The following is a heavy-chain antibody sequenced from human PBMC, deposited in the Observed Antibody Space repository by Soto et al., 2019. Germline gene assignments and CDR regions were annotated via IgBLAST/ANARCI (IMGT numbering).Heavy chain of an antibody. J-gene: IGHJ5*02. D-gene: IGHD3-3*01. CDR2: ISAYNGNT. CDR3: ARDGINGNGVFDWFDP. Sequence: ASVKVSCKASGYTFTSYGISWVRQAPGQGLEWMGWISAYNGNTNYAQKLQGRVTMTTDTSTSTAYMELRSLRSDDTAVYYCARDGINGNGVFDWFDPWGQGTLVTVSS. CDR1: GYTFTSYG. V-gene: IGHV1-18*01.